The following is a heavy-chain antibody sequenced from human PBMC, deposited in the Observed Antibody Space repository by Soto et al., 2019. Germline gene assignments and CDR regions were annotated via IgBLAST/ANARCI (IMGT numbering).Heavy chain of an antibody. V-gene: IGHV3-66*01. CDR3: AAENGSYSSSWYGYYYYYYMDV. Sequence: HPGGSLRLSSAASGLTVSITYMSWVLQAQGKGLEWVSVIYSGGSTYYADSVKGRFTISRDNSKNTLYLQMNSLRAEDTAVYYCAAENGSYSSSWYGYYYYYYMDVWGRGTTVTVSS. CDR1: GLTVSITY. J-gene: IGHJ6*03. D-gene: IGHD6-13*01. CDR2: IYSGGST.